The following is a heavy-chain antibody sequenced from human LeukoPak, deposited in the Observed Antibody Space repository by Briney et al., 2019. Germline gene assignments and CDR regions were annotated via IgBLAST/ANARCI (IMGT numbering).Heavy chain of an antibody. CDR1: GFTFSSYA. D-gene: IGHD2-2*03. V-gene: IGHV3-23*01. Sequence: GGSLRLSCAASGFTFSSYAMSWVRQAPGKGLEWVSAISGSGGGTYYADSVKGRFTISRDNSKNTLYLQMNSLRAEDTAVYYCAKDGYCSSTSCYLDAFDIWGQGTMVTVSS. J-gene: IGHJ3*02. CDR3: AKDGYCSSTSCYLDAFDI. CDR2: ISGSGGGT.